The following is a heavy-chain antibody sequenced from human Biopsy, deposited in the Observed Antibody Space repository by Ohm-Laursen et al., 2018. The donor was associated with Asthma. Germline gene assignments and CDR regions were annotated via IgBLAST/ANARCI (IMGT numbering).Heavy chain of an antibody. CDR1: GFTFSSYG. CDR3: ASQSSGPDFWSGYYYFDY. CDR2: ISYDGSNK. Sequence: SLRLSCAASGFTFSSYGMHWVRQAPGKGLEWVPVISYDGSNKYYADSVKGRFTISRDNSKNTLYLQMNSLRAEDTAVYYCASQSSGPDFWSGYYYFDYWGQGTLVTVSS. D-gene: IGHD3-3*01. J-gene: IGHJ4*02. V-gene: IGHV3-30*03.